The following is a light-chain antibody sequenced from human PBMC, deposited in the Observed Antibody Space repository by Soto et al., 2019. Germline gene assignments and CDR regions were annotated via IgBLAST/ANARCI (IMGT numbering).Light chain of an antibody. J-gene: IGLJ3*02. CDR3: AAWDDSLSAWV. Sequence: QSVLTQPPSVSGAPGQRVTISCTGGSSNIGSGYDVHWYQQLPGTAPKLLIYGNTNRPSGVPDRFSASTSATSASLAITGLQAEDEADYFCAAWDDSLSAWVFGGGTKLTVL. CDR2: GNT. CDR1: SSNIGSGYD. V-gene: IGLV1-40*01.